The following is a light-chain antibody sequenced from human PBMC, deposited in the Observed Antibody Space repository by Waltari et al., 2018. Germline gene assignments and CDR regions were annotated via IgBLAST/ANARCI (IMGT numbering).Light chain of an antibody. CDR2: STD. V-gene: IGLV3-19*01. CDR1: SLRTSS. CDR3: ASRDPTANAVV. Sequence: SSELTQDPAVSVALGQTVRLTCQGDSLRTSSAAWYQQRPGQAPILVLFSTDDRPSGIPDRFSGSSSRDTASLTITGTQAEDEADYYCASRDPTANAVVFGGGTKLTVL. J-gene: IGLJ2*01.